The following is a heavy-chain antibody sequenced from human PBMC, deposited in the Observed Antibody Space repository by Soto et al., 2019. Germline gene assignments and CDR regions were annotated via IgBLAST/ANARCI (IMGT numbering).Heavy chain of an antibody. V-gene: IGHV1-69*13. J-gene: IGHJ6*02. CDR2: IIPIFATA. CDR3: AQCLLGVNYYYGMDV. D-gene: IGHD3-16*01. Sequence: SVKVSCKASGGTFSSYAINWVRQAPGQGLEWMGGIIPIFATADYAQKFQGRVTITADESTSTAYMELSSLRPEDTAVYYCAQCLLGVNYYYGMDVWGQGTTVTVSS. CDR1: GGTFSSYA.